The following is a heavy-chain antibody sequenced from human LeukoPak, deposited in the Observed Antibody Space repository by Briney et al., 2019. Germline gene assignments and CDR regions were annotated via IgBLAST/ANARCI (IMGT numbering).Heavy chain of an antibody. Sequence: SETLSLTCTVSGYSISSGYYWGWIRQPPGKGLEWIGSIYHSGSTYYNPSLKSRVTISVDTSKNQFSLKLSSVTAADTAVYYFARDRRFFDLWGRGTLVTVSS. J-gene: IGHJ2*01. V-gene: IGHV4-38-2*02. CDR1: GYSISSGYY. CDR2: IYHSGST. CDR3: ARDRRFFDL.